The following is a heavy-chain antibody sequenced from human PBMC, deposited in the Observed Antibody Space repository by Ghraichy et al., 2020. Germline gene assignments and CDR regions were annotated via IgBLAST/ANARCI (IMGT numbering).Heavy chain of an antibody. V-gene: IGHV1-8*01. Sequence: ASVKVSCKASGYTFTNSDINWVRQATGQGLEWMGWMNPNSGNTGYAQKFQGRVTMTRNTSISTAYMELRSLRSEDTAVYYCARGIAARPPYDYYGMDVWGQGTTVTVSS. J-gene: IGHJ6*02. CDR2: MNPNSGNT. CDR1: GYTFTNSD. D-gene: IGHD6-6*01. CDR3: ARGIAARPPYDYYGMDV.